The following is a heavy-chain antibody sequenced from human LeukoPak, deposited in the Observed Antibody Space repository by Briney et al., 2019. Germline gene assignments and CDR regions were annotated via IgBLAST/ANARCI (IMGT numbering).Heavy chain of an antibody. J-gene: IGHJ1*01. CDR1: GYTFTGYY. CDR2: INPNSGGT. D-gene: IGHD6-19*01. V-gene: IGHV1-2*06. Sequence: GASVKVSCKASGYTFTGYYMHWVRQAPGQGLEWMGRINPNSGGTNYAQKFQGRVTMTRDTSTSTVYMELSSLRSEDTAVYYCASSIAVAALISHWGQGTLVTVSS. CDR3: ASSIAVAALISH.